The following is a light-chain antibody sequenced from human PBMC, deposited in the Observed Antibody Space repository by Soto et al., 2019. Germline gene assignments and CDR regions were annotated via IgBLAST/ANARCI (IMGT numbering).Light chain of an antibody. V-gene: IGKV1-13*02. J-gene: IGKJ4*01. CDR2: NVS. CDR3: QQSNSSPFT. CDR1: QDIRRA. Sequence: IQLTQSPSFLSASVGDRLTITCRASQDIRRALACYQQTPGNAPNLLIYNVSTLQCGVPSRFSGSRYGTEFTLTISSRHPEDFAAYYCQQSNSSPFTFGGGTKVEI.